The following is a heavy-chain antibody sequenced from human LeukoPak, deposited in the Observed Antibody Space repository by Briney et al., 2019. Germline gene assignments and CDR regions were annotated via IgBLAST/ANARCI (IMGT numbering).Heavy chain of an antibody. CDR1: GGSISSYY. V-gene: IGHV4-59*01. Sequence: SETLSLTCTVSGGSISSYYWSWIRQPPGKGLEWIGYIYYSGSTNYNPSLKSRVTISVDTSKNQFSLKLSSVTAADTAVYYCASGDYGYYYYMDVWGKGTTVTVSS. CDR3: ASGDYGYYYYMDV. CDR2: IYYSGST. J-gene: IGHJ6*03. D-gene: IGHD4-17*01.